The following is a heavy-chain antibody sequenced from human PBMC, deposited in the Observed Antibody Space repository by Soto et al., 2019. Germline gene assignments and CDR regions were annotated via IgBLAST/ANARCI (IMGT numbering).Heavy chain of an antibody. V-gene: IGHV3-9*01. CDR1: GFTFDDYA. CDR2: IRWNRSSI. Sequence: PGGSLRLSCAAFGFTFDDYAMHWVRQGPGKGLEWVSGIRWNRSSIDYADSVKGRFTISRDNSKNTLYLQMNSLRAEDTAVYYCARDIGHSSSWYAPYDAFDIWGQGTMVTVSS. J-gene: IGHJ3*02. CDR3: ARDIGHSSSWYAPYDAFDI. D-gene: IGHD6-13*01.